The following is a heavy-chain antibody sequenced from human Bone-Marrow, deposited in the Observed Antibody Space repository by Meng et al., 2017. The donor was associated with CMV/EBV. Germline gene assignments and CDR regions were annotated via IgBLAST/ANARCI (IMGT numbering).Heavy chain of an antibody. J-gene: IGHJ4*02. CDR2: INPSGST. CDR3: ARVEGSSIDY. Sequence: GSLRLSCAVYGGSFSGYYWSWIRQPPGKGLEWIGEINPSGSTNYNPSLKSRVTISVDTSKNQFSLKLSSVTAADTAVYYCARVEGSSIDYWGQGTLVTVSS. V-gene: IGHV4-34*01. D-gene: IGHD6-13*01. CDR1: GGSFSGYY.